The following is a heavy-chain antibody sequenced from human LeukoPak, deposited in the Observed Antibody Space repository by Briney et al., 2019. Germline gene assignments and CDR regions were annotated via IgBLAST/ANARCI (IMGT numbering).Heavy chain of an antibody. J-gene: IGHJ3*02. Sequence: KPGGSLRLSCGASGFSFSSYTMNWVRQAPGKGLEGVSTISSSGTPRYYADSVRGRFTVSRDNAKNSLYLQMNSLRAEDTAVYFCARDFDAVTGTGGFDIWGQGTMVTVSS. CDR2: ISSSGTPR. V-gene: IGHV3-21*01. D-gene: IGHD6-19*01. CDR3: ARDFDAVTGTGGFDI. CDR1: GFSFSSYT.